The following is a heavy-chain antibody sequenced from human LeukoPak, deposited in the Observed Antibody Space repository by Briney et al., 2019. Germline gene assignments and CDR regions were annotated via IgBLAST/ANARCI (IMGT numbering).Heavy chain of an antibody. J-gene: IGHJ4*02. CDR1: GFTFSSYA. V-gene: IGHV3-23*01. D-gene: IGHD2-15*01. Sequence: PGGSLRLSCAASGFTFSSYAMSWVRQAPGKGLKWVSAISGSGGSTYYADSVKGRFTISRDNSKNTLYLQMNSLRAEDTAVYYCAKDLRYCSGGSCYSGFDYWGQGTLVTVSS. CDR2: ISGSGGST. CDR3: AKDLRYCSGGSCYSGFDY.